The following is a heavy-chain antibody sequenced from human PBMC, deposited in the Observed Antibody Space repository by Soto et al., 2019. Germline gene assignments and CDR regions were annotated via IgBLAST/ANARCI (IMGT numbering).Heavy chain of an antibody. D-gene: IGHD6-13*01. CDR3: AKGRRAAAGVFDY. V-gene: IGHV3-23*01. CDR1: GFTFSSYA. J-gene: IGHJ4*02. Sequence: PGGSLRLSCADSGFTFSSYAMSWVRQAPGKGLEWVSDISGGGGSTYYADSVKGRFTISRDNAKNTLYLQMNSLRAEDTAVYYCAKGRRAAAGVFDYWGQGTLVTVSS. CDR2: ISGGGGST.